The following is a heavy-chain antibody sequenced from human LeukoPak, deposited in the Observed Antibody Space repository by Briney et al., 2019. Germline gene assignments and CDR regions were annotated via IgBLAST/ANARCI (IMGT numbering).Heavy chain of an antibody. CDR2: VNPNSGNT. V-gene: IGHV1-8*02. J-gene: IGHJ6*03. Sequence: ASVKVSCKASGYTFTNYDVIWVRQATRQGLEWMGWVNPNSGNTGYAKKFQGRVTVTRNTAISTVYMELTSLTSEDTAVYYCARLEREAEYDFSRWVYYYYMDVWGKGTTVSVSS. CDR3: ARLEREAEYDFSRWVYYYYMDV. D-gene: IGHD3-3*01. CDR1: GYTFTNYD.